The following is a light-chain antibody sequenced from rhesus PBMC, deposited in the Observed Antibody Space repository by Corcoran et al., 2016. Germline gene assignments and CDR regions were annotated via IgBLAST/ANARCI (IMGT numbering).Light chain of an antibody. CDR3: QQYDSFPWA. V-gene: IGKV1-69*01. Sequence: DIQMTQSPSSLSASVGDRVTITCRASQGISKWVAWYQQKPGKTPKLLIYRAYNLEAGVPSRFSGSGSGTDFTLTVSSLQPEDFATYYCQQYDSFPWAFAQGTQVEFK. CDR1: QGISKW. CDR2: RAY. J-gene: IGKJ1*01.